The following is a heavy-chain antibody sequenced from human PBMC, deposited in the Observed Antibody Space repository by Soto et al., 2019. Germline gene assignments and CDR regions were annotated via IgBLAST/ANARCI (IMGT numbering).Heavy chain of an antibody. Sequence: GASVKVSCKASVGTFSSNAISWVRQATGQGLEWMGGIIPIFGTANHAQKFQGRVTITADESTSTAYMELSSLRSEDTAVYYCAGGEWELLRGAFDYWGQGTLVTVSS. V-gene: IGHV1-69*13. CDR3: AGGEWELLRGAFDY. J-gene: IGHJ4*02. CDR2: IIPIFGTA. CDR1: VGTFSSNA. D-gene: IGHD1-26*01.